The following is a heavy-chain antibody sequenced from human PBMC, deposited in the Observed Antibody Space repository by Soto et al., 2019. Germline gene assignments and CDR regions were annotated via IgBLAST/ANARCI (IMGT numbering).Heavy chain of an antibody. D-gene: IGHD3-16*01. V-gene: IGHV3-33*05. J-gene: IGHJ4*02. Sequence: QVQLVESGGGVVQPGRSLRLSCATSGFIFSSYGIHWLRQAPGKALEWLAIISHDGNKKYYADSVKGRFTISRDNSKNTVYLQMDSLRVEDTAVYYCARDGGDFDYWGQGTLVTVSS. CDR3: ARDGGDFDY. CDR2: ISHDGNKK. CDR1: GFIFSSYG.